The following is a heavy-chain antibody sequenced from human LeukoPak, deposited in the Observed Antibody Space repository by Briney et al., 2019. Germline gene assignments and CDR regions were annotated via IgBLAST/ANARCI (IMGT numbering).Heavy chain of an antibody. CDR2: IYPDSGGT. CDR1: GYTFSGHY. D-gene: IGHD4-17*01. CDR3: ARVVGYGDYPFDY. J-gene: IGHJ4*02. Sequence: VASVKVSFKASGYTFSGHYMHWVRQAPGQGREWMGWIYPDSGGTNYAQKFQGRVTMTRDTSISTAYMELSRLRSDDTAVYYCARVVGYGDYPFDYWGQGTLVTVSS. V-gene: IGHV1-2*02.